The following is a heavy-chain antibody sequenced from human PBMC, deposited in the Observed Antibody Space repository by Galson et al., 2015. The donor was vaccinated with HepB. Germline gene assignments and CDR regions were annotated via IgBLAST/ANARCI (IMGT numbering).Heavy chain of an antibody. D-gene: IGHD3-3*01. Sequence: SLRLSCAASGFMFSANAMSWVRQAPGKGLEWVSTISGSGRSTFYSDSVKGRVTISRDNYKNTLYLQLSSLSAEDTAVYYCSRDVPFYDPPPPEIWGQGTMVTVSA. V-gene: IGHV3-23*01. CDR1: GFMFSANA. CDR3: SRDVPFYDPPPPEI. J-gene: IGHJ3*02. CDR2: ISGSGRST.